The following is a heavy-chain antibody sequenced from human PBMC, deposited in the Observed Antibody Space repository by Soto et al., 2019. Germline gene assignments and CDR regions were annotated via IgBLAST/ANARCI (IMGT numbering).Heavy chain of an antibody. V-gene: IGHV1-69*04. CDR3: AREERQSTYGMDV. CDR1: GGTFSSYT. Sequence: GASVKVSCKASGGTFSSYTISWVRQAPGQGLEWMGRIIPILGIANYAQKFQGRVTITADKSTSTAYMELSSLRSEDTAVYYSAREERQSTYGMDVWGEGTTVTVS. CDR2: IIPILGIA. D-gene: IGHD6-19*01. J-gene: IGHJ6*01.